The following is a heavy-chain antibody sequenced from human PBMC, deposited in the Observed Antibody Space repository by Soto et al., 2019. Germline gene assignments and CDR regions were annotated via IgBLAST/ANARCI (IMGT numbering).Heavy chain of an antibody. V-gene: IGHV3-30*03. CDR3: AQGGRQWPVTSDFNY. Sequence: VQLVESGGGVVQPGRSLRLSCAASGFTFSDYAMHWVRQAPGKGLEWVAVVSHDGRNTHYADSVKGRFTISRDSSKNTVSLEMTSLRAEDTAVDYCAQGGRQWPVTSDFNYWGQGALVTVSS. CDR2: VSHDGRNT. J-gene: IGHJ4*02. D-gene: IGHD6-19*01. CDR1: GFTFSDYA.